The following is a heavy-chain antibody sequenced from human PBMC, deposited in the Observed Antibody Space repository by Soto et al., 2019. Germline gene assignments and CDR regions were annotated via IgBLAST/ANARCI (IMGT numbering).Heavy chain of an antibody. J-gene: IGHJ4*02. CDR3: STAATTVTTIDY. V-gene: IGHV3-15*01. Sequence: EVQLVESGGGLVKHGGSLRLSCAASGFTFSNGWMSWVRQAPGKGLEWAGRIKRNADGGTVDYAPPVRGRFTISRYDSKNTLFLQMNSLKTEDTAMYYCSTAATTVTTIDYWGQGTLVTVSS. CDR1: GFTFSNGW. D-gene: IGHD4-17*01. CDR2: IKRNADGGTV.